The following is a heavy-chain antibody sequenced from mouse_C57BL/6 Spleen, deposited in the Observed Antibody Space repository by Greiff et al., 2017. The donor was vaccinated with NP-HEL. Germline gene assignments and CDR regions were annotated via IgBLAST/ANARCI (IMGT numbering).Heavy chain of an antibody. CDR2: ISYDGSN. V-gene: IGHV3-6*01. Sequence: EVKLMESGPGLVKPSQSLSLTCSVTGYSITSGYYWNWIRQFPGNKLEWMGYISYDGSNNYNPSLKNRISITRDTSKNQFFLKLNSVTTEDTATYYCARYYYGSRRDYWYFDVWGTGTTVTVSS. D-gene: IGHD1-1*01. J-gene: IGHJ1*03. CDR3: ARYYYGSRRDYWYFDV. CDR1: GYSITSGYY.